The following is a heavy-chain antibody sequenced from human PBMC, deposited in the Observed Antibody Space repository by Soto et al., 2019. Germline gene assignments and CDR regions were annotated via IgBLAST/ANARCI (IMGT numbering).Heavy chain of an antibody. D-gene: IGHD1-7*01. V-gene: IGHV1-69*13. CDR3: ARADKLELRRYYGMDV. J-gene: IGHJ6*02. Sequence: SVKVSCKASGGTFSSYAISWVRQAPGQGLEWMGGIIPIFGTANYAQKFQGRVTITADESTSTAYMELSSLRSEDTAVYYCARADKLELRRYYGMDVWGQGTTVTVSS. CDR2: IIPIFGTA. CDR1: GGTFSSYA.